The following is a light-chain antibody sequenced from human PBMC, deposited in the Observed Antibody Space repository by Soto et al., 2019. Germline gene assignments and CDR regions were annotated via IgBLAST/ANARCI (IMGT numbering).Light chain of an antibody. CDR2: DDS. CDR1: SLGSKS. J-gene: IGLJ1*01. Sequence: SYELTQPPSVSVAPGQTARITCEGDSLGSKSVHWYQQRPGQAPILVVFDDSDRPSGIHEQFSGSKSGNTATLTFSGVEAGDEADYYCQVWESSTDHYVFGTGTKLTVL. CDR3: QVWESSTDHYV. V-gene: IGLV3-21*02.